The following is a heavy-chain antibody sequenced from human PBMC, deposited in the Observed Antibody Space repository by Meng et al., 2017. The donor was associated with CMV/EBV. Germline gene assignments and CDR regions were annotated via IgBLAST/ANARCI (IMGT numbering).Heavy chain of an antibody. D-gene: IGHD6-6*01. CDR1: GGSVSSGSYY. CDR2: IYYSGST. J-gene: IGHJ4*02. V-gene: IGHV4-61*01. CDR3: AREGYSSSSLDY. Sequence: GSLRLSCTVSGGSVSSGSYYWSWIRQPPGKGLEWIGYIYYSGSTNYNPSLKSRVTISVDTSKNQFSLKLSSVTAADTAVYYCAREGYSSSSLDYWGQGTLVTAPQ.